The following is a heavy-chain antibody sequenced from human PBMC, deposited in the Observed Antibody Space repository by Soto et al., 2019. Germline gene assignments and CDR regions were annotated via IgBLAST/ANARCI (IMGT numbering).Heavy chain of an antibody. CDR1: GVSISSYY. Sequence: SETLSLTCTVSGVSISSYYWSLIRQPPGKGLEWIGYIYYSGSTNYNPSLKSRVTISVDTSKNQFSLKLSSVTAADTAVYYRASSARPTVTIDYWGHGTLVTVSS. D-gene: IGHD4-17*01. J-gene: IGHJ4*01. CDR3: ASSARPTVTIDY. V-gene: IGHV4-59*01. CDR2: IYYSGST.